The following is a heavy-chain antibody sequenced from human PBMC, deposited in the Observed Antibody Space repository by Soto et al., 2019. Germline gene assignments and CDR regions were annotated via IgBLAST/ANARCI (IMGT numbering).Heavy chain of an antibody. Sequence: QVQLVQSGAEVKKPGSSVKVSCKASGGTFSSYAISWVRQAPGQGLEWMGGIIPIFGTANYAQKFQGRVTITAXXSXSXXYMELSSLRSEDTAVYYCARAWYSSSWYGHNWFDPWGQGTLVTVSS. V-gene: IGHV1-69*12. D-gene: IGHD6-13*01. CDR1: GGTFSSYA. CDR3: ARAWYSSSWYGHNWFDP. J-gene: IGHJ5*02. CDR2: IIPIFGTA.